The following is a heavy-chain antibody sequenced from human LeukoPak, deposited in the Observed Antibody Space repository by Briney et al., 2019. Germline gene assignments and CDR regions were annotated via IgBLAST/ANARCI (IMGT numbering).Heavy chain of an antibody. CDR3: ARAYSGTYGLGYYYMDV. J-gene: IGHJ6*03. CDR1: GFTYSSYA. Sequence: GGSLRLSCAASGFTYSSYAMSWVRQAPGKGLEWVAVISYDGSNKYYADSVKGRFTISRDNSKNTLYLQMNSLRAEDTAVYYCARAYSGTYGLGYYYMDVWGKGTTVTISS. V-gene: IGHV3-30*03. D-gene: IGHD1-26*01. CDR2: ISYDGSNK.